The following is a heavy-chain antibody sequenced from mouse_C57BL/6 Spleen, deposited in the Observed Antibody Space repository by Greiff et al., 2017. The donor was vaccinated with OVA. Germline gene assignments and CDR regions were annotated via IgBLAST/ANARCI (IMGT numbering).Heavy chain of an antibody. CDR3: AKDYDKYYFDY. J-gene: IGHJ2*01. Sequence: VQLQQSGPELVKPGASVKISCKASGYAFSSSWMNWVKQRPGKGLEWIGRIYPGDGDTNYNGKFKGKATLTADKSSSTAYMQLSSLTSEDSAVYFCAKDYDKYYFDYWGQGTTLTVSS. CDR2: IYPGDGDT. CDR1: GYAFSSSW. D-gene: IGHD2-4*01. V-gene: IGHV1-82*01.